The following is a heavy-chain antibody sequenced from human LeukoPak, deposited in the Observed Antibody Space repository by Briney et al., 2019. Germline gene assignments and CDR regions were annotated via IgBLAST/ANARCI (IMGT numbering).Heavy chain of an antibody. D-gene: IGHD3-22*01. Sequence: ASVKASCKASGHTFTGYYMHWVRQAPGQPLEWMGWISAYNGNTNYAQKLQGRVTMTRDTSTSTAYMELRSLRSDDTAVYYCARVPYYYDSSGYYSWGAFDIWGQGTMVTVSS. CDR3: ARVPYYYDSSGYYSWGAFDI. CDR1: GHTFTGYY. V-gene: IGHV1-18*04. CDR2: ISAYNGNT. J-gene: IGHJ3*02.